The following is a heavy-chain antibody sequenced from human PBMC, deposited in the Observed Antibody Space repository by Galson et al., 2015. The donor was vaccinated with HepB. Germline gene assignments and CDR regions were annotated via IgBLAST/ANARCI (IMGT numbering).Heavy chain of an antibody. CDR1: GFTFSSYS. CDR2: ISGSSSYI. Sequence: SLRLSCAASGFTFSSYSMNWVRQAPGKGLEWVSSISGSSSYIYYADSVKGRFTVSRDNAKNSLYLQMNSLRAEDTAVYYCAKDPKYCSSTSCGKGGYNWFDPWGQGTLVTVSS. CDR3: AKDPKYCSSTSCGKGGYNWFDP. J-gene: IGHJ5*02. V-gene: IGHV3-21*01. D-gene: IGHD2-2*01.